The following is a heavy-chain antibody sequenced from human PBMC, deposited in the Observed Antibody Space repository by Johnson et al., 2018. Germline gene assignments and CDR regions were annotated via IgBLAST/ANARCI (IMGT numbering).Heavy chain of an antibody. D-gene: IGHD6-13*01. Sequence: QVQLVQSGAEVKKPGASVKVSCKASGYTFTSYDINWVRQATGQGLEWMGWMNPNSGNTGYAQKFQGRVTITADESKSTAYMELSSLRSEDTAVYYCAREAGKRDAYYYYGMDVWGQGTTVTVSS. CDR3: AREAGKRDAYYYYGMDV. J-gene: IGHJ6*02. V-gene: IGHV1-8*01. CDR2: MNPNSGNT. CDR1: GYTFTSYD.